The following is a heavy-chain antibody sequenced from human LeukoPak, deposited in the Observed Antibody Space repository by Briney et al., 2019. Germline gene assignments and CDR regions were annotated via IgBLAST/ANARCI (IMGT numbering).Heavy chain of an antibody. CDR1: GGSISSYY. CDR3: ARAPERWYSYGSYTYYYMDV. V-gene: IGHV4-4*07. CDR2: IYTSGST. J-gene: IGHJ6*03. D-gene: IGHD5-18*01. Sequence: PSETLSLTCTVSGGSISSYYWSWLRQPAGKGLEWIGRIYTSGSTNYNPSLKSRVTMSVDTSKNQFSLKLSSVTAADTAVYYCARAPERWYSYGSYTYYYMDVWGKGTTVTVSS.